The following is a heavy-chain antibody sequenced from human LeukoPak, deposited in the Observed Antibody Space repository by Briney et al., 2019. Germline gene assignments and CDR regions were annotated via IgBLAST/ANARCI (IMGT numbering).Heavy chain of an antibody. CDR3: AKDLLNFYCSGGSCYFDY. CDR2: ISGSGGST. Sequence: GGSLRLSCAASGFTFSSYAMSWVRQAPGKGLEWVSGISGSGGSTYYADSVKGRFTISRDNSMNTLYLQMNSLRAEDTAVYYCAKDLLNFYCSGGSCYFDYWGQGTLVTVSS. V-gene: IGHV3-23*01. J-gene: IGHJ4*02. CDR1: GFTFSSYA. D-gene: IGHD2-15*01.